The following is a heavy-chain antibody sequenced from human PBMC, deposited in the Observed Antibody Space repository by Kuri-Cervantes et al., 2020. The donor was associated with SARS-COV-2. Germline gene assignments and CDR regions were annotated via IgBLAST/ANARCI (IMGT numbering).Heavy chain of an antibody. J-gene: IGHJ6*03. D-gene: IGHD3-3*01. CDR1: GGSIISYD. Sequence: SELLCLTGTVPGGSIISYDWSGSLQPPGKGLGWIGYNYYSGRTNYNPSLKRRVTISLDTSKNQFSLKLSYVTAADTAVYYGARGLPRGDFCQGSPPGYYMDVWGKGTTVTVSS. CDR3: ARGLPRGDFCQGSPPGYYMDV. CDR2: NYYSGRT. V-gene: IGHV4-59*12.